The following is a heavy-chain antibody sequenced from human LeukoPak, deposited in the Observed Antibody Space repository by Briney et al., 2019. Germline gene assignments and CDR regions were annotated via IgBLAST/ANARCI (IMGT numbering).Heavy chain of an antibody. Sequence: ASVKVSCKASGGTFSSYAISWVRQAPGQGLEWMGGIIPIFGTANYAQKFQGRVTMTRDTSISTAYMELSRLRSDDTAVYYCARVAQLAFDPWGQGTLVTVSS. D-gene: IGHD5-18*01. CDR1: GGTFSSYA. V-gene: IGHV1-69*05. CDR2: IIPIFGTA. J-gene: IGHJ5*02. CDR3: ARVAQLAFDP.